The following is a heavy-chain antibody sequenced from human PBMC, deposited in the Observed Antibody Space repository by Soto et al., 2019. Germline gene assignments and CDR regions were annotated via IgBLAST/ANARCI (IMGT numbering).Heavy chain of an antibody. CDR1: GGSISSGDYY. CDR2: IYYSGST. J-gene: IGHJ6*02. Sequence: SETLSLTCTVSGGSISSGDYYWSWIRQPPGKGLEWIGYIYYSGSTYYNPSLKSRVTISVDTSKNQFSLKLSSVTAADTAVYYCARALYSSLPRYYYYGMDVWGQGTTVT. D-gene: IGHD4-4*01. CDR3: ARALYSSLPRYYYYGMDV. V-gene: IGHV4-30-4*01.